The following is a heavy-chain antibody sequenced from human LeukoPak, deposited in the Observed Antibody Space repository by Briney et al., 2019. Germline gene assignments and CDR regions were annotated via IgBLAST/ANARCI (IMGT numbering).Heavy chain of an antibody. CDR3: ARAGAGALLIWFLGDGMDV. CDR2: ISTGTGDT. D-gene: IGHD1-26*01. Sequence: ASVKVSCKASGYMFTTYGISWVRQAPGQGLEWMGWISTGTGDTNYAQKFQDRVTMTIDTSANTAHMELRSLRSDDTAVYYCARAGAGALLIWFLGDGMDVWGQGTMVTVSS. J-gene: IGHJ6*02. CDR1: GYMFTTYG. V-gene: IGHV1-18*01.